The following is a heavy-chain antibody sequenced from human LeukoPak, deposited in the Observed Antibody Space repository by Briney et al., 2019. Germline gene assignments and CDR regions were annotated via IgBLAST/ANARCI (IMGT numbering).Heavy chain of an antibody. Sequence: SQTLSLPCTVSGGPISRGCYSWSWIPQPPGKGLEWIGYIYHSGRTYYNPSLKSRVTISSDRSKNQFSLKLSHVTAADTAVYYCARGSLGDAFDIWGQGTMVTVSS. CDR3: ARGSLGDAFDI. J-gene: IGHJ3*02. CDR1: GGPISRGCYS. CDR2: IYHSGRT. D-gene: IGHD7-27*01. V-gene: IGHV4-30-2*01.